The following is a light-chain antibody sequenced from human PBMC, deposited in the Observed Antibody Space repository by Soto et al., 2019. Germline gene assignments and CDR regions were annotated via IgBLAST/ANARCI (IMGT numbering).Light chain of an antibody. CDR2: EDI. Sequence: QSALTQPASVSGSPGQSITISCTGTTNDVGRYDRVSWYQQHPGKAPKLLIFEDIKRHSGVSDRFSGSKSGNTASLTISGLQAENEADYYCCSYASGSSSVILGGGTKLTVL. V-gene: IGLV2-23*01. J-gene: IGLJ2*01. CDR3: CSYASGSSSVI. CDR1: TNDVGRYDR.